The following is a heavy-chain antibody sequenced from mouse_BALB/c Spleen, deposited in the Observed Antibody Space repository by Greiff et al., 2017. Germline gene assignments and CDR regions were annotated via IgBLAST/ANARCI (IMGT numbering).Heavy chain of an antibody. D-gene: IGHD2-4*01. CDR3: ARGIYYDYYGGYAMDY. J-gene: IGHJ4*01. V-gene: IGHV3-2*02. Sequence: EVQLQQSGPGLVKPSQSLSLTCTVTGYSITSDYAWNWIRQFPGNKLEWMGYISYSGSTSYNPSLKSRISITRDTSKNQFFLQLNSVTTEDTATYYCARGIYYDYYGGYAMDYWGQGTSVTVSS. CDR2: ISYSGST. CDR1: GYSITSDYA.